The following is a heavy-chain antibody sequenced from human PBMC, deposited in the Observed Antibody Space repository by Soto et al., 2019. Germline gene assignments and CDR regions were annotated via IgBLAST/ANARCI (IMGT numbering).Heavy chain of an antibody. CDR1: GGSISSGDSY. J-gene: IGHJ4*02. CDR3: ARDVVATIRGDHYFDY. CDR2: IYNSVST. V-gene: IGHV4-30-4*01. D-gene: IGHD5-12*01. Sequence: PSETLSLTYTVSGGSISSGDSYWSWIRQPPGKGLEWIGYIYNSVSTDYNPSLKSRVTISVDTSKNQVSLKLNSVTAADTAVYYCARDVVATIRGDHYFDYWGQGALVTVPQ.